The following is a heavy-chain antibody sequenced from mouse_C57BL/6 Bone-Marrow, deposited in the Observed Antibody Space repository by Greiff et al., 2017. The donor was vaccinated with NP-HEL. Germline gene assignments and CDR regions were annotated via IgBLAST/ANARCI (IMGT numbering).Heavy chain of an antibody. CDR3: ARSITTVSYYAMDY. CDR1: GYTFTDYN. CDR2: INPNNGGT. J-gene: IGHJ4*01. Sequence: VQLQQSGPELVKPGASVKIPCKASGYTFTDYNMDWVKQSHGKSLEWIGDINPNNGGTIYNQKFKGKATLTVDKSSSTAYMELRSLTSEDTAVYYCARSITTVSYYAMDYWGQGTSVTVSS. V-gene: IGHV1-18*01. D-gene: IGHD1-1*01.